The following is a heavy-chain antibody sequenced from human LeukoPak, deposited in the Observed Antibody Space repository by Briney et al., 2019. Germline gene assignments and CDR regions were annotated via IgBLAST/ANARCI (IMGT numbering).Heavy chain of an antibody. Sequence: GGSLRLSCAASGFSFSSYEMNWFGKAPGKGLGGVSYISASGTTIYYAASVKGRFTISRDNDEKSFYVQMNSLRAEDTAVYYCARDATTHTIGWYDDAFDIWGQGTMVTVSS. D-gene: IGHD6-19*01. CDR3: ARDATTHTIGWYDDAFDI. J-gene: IGHJ3*02. V-gene: IGHV3-48*03. CDR2: ISASGTTI. CDR1: GFSFSSYE.